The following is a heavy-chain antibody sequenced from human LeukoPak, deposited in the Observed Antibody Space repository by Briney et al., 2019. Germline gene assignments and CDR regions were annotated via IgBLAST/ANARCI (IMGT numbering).Heavy chain of an antibody. V-gene: IGHV3-48*01. Sequence: GGSLRLSCATSGFTFSDYNMNWVRQVPGKGLESVSYMSRSGNIIYYADSVKGRFTISRDNAKNSLYLRMNSLRAEDTAVYYCARREQWLSYYYYMDVWGKGTTVTVSS. J-gene: IGHJ6*03. CDR3: ARREQWLSYYYYMDV. D-gene: IGHD6-19*01. CDR1: GFTFSDYN. CDR2: MSRSGNII.